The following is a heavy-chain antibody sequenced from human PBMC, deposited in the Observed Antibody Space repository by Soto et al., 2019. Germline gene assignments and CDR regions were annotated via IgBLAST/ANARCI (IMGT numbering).Heavy chain of an antibody. J-gene: IGHJ4*02. D-gene: IGHD4-17*01. Sequence: PGGSLRLSCTASGFTFGDYAMSWVRQAPGKGLEWVGFIRSKAYGGTTEYAASVKGRFTISRDDSKSIAYLQMNSVKTEDTAVYYCTSSTRYGGNTQIYYWGQGTLVTVSS. CDR1: GFTFGDYA. V-gene: IGHV3-49*04. CDR3: TSSTRYGGNTQIYY. CDR2: IRSKAYGGTT.